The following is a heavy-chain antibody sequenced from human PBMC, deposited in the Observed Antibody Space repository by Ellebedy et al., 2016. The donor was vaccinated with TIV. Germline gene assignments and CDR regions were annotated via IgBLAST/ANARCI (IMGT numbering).Heavy chain of an antibody. D-gene: IGHD2-2*01. J-gene: IGHJ4*02. CDR3: ARVGCSSTSCYDPQFDY. CDR1: GFTFSSYS. V-gene: IGHV3-21*01. Sequence: GESLKISXAASGFTFSSYSMNWVRQAPGKGLEWVSSISSSSSYIYYADSVKGRFTISRDNAKNSLYLQMNSLRGEDTAVYYCARVGCSSTSCYDPQFDYWGQGTLVTVSS. CDR2: ISSSSSYI.